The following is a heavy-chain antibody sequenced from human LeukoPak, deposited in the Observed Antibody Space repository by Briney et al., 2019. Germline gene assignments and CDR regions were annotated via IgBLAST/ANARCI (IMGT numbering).Heavy chain of an antibody. J-gene: IGHJ6*02. Sequence: ASVKVSCKTSGYTFTDYFVHWVRQAPGQGLEWMGWINPNSGGTEYAQKFLGRVTMTRDTSISTAYMELSRLRSDDTAVYFCAREYYYDSSGYSVDYYYYGMNVWGQGTTVTVSS. CDR2: INPNSGGT. CDR3: AREYYYDSSGYSVDYYYYGMNV. V-gene: IGHV1-2*02. D-gene: IGHD3-22*01. CDR1: GYTFTDYF.